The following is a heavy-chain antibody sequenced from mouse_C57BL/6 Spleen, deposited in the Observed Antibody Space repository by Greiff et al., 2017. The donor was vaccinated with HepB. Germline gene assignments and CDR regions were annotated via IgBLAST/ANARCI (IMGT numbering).Heavy chain of an antibody. V-gene: IGHV1-82*01. D-gene: IGHD1-1*01. CDR2: IYPGDGDT. CDR1: GYAFSSSW. J-gene: IGHJ3*01. CDR3: ARDYYGSSYGKGFAY. Sequence: QVQLQQSGLELVKPGASVKISCKASGYAFSSSWMNWVKQRPGKGLEWIGRIYPGDGDTNYNGKFKGKATLTADKSSSTAYMQLSSLTSEDSAVYFCARDYYGSSYGKGFAYWGQGTLVTVSA.